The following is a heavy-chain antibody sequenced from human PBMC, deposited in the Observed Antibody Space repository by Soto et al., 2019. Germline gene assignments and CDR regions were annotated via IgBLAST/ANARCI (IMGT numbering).Heavy chain of an antibody. D-gene: IGHD5-18*01. V-gene: IGHV3-30*18. CDR3: AKDWRYNYDTDALDI. Sequence: XGSLRLSCAACRCPFSTYGTHWVRQAPGKGLEWVAVISYDGSEKYYADSVKGRFTISRDNSKNTLYLQMDSLRTEDTAVYFCAKDWRYNYDTDALDIWGQGTMVTVSS. CDR2: ISYDGSEK. CDR1: RCPFSTYG. J-gene: IGHJ3*02.